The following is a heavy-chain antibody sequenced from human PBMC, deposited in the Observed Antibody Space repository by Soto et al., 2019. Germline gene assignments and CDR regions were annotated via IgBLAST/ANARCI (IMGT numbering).Heavy chain of an antibody. D-gene: IGHD5-12*01. CDR3: VRGGYVHAFDY. J-gene: IGHJ4*02. CDR1: GGSISYYY. Sequence: SETLSLTCTVSGGSISYYYWGWIRQPPGKGLEWIGSIYYSGNTHYNPSLKSRVTISVDTSMNQFSLNLDSVAAVDSAVYYCVRGGYVHAFDYWGQGALVTVS. CDR2: IYYSGNT. V-gene: IGHV4-59*01.